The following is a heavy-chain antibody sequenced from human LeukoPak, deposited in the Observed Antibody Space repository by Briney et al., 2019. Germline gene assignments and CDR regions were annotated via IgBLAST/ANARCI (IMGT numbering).Heavy chain of an antibody. J-gene: IGHJ3*02. CDR3: AREPIVVVPATPDAFDI. D-gene: IGHD2-2*01. V-gene: IGHV3-21*01. Sequence: PGGSLRLSCAASGFTFSSYSMNWVRQAPGKGLEWVPSISSSSSYIYYADSVKGRFTISRDNAKNSLYLQMNSLRAEDTAVYYCAREPIVVVPATPDAFDIWGQGTMVTVSS. CDR1: GFTFSSYS. CDR2: ISSSSSYI.